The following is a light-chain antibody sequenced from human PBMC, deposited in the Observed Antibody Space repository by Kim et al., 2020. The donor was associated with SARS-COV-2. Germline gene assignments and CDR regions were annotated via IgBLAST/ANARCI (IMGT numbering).Light chain of an antibody. V-gene: IGLV6-57*02. CDR3: QSYDDSNRWV. Sequence: KTVTISCNGSSGNIASNYGQWYQQSPASAPTTVIYEDNERPSGVPDRFSGSIDSSSNSASLTISGLKTEDEADYYCQSYDDSNRWVFGGGTQLTVL. CDR1: SGNIASNY. CDR2: EDN. J-gene: IGLJ3*02.